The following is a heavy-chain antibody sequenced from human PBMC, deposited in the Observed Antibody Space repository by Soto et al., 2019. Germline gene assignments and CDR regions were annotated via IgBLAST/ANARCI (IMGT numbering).Heavy chain of an antibody. CDR1: GFTFSSFC. CDR2: ISRSSVI. J-gene: IGHJ4*02. CDR3: VRDPDSLDY. Sequence: PGGSLRLSCAASGFTFSSFCMNWVRQAPGTGLEWVAYISRSSVIHYADSVKGRFTISRDNVKNSLYLQMNSLSVEDTAVYYCVRDPDSLDYWGQGTLVTVSS. V-gene: IGHV3-48*01.